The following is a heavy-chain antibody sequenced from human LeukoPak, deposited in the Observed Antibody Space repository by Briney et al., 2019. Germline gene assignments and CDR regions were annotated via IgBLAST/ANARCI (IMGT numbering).Heavy chain of an antibody. J-gene: IGHJ5*02. D-gene: IGHD3-3*01. CDR3: ARDFWP. V-gene: IGHV4-61*02. CDR2: IYTGGST. CDR1: GGSMSSGGDY. Sequence: TSETLSLTCTVSGGSMSSGGDYWTWIRQPAGKELEWIGLIYTGGSTNYNPSLKSRVTISIDTSKNQFSLKLTSVTAADTAVYYCARDFWPWRQGTLVTVSS.